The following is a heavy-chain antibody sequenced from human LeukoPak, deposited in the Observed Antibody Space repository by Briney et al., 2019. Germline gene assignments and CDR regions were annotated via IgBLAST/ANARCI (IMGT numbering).Heavy chain of an antibody. CDR2: IIPIFGTA. Sequence: GASVKVSCKASGGTFSSYAISWVRQAPGQGLEWMGGIIPIFGTANYAQKFQGRVTITADESTSTAYMELSSLRSEDTAVYYCARDLDVSWIKSPGNWFDPWGQGTLVTVSS. CDR1: GGTFSSYA. CDR3: ARDLDVSWIKSPGNWFDP. V-gene: IGHV1-69*13. J-gene: IGHJ5*02. D-gene: IGHD5-12*01.